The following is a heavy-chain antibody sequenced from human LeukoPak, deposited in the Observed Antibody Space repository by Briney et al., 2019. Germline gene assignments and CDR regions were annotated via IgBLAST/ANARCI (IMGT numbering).Heavy chain of an antibody. CDR3: VPAESD. V-gene: IGHV3-74*01. CDR2: MNGDGSWI. J-gene: IGHJ4*02. CDR1: GFNFNTKW. Sequence: GGSLRLTCVASGFNFNTKWMHWIRQAPGKGLEWVSLMNGDGSWINYADSVKGRFTISRDNAKNTLYLQMNSLRDEDTGAYYCVPAESDWGQGTLVTVSS.